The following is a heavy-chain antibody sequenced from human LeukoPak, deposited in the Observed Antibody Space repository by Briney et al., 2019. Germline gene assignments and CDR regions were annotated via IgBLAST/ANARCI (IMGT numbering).Heavy chain of an antibody. V-gene: IGHV5-51*01. J-gene: IGHJ3*02. D-gene: IGHD3-3*01. CDR3: ARRYPFEVVIREDAFDI. CDR2: IYPGDSDT. Sequence: GESLKISCKGSGYSFNSYWIGWVRQMSGKGLEWMGIIYPGDSDTRYSPSFQGQVTISADKSISTAYLQWSSLKASDTALYYCARRYPFEVVIREDAFDIWGQGTMVTVSS. CDR1: GYSFNSYW.